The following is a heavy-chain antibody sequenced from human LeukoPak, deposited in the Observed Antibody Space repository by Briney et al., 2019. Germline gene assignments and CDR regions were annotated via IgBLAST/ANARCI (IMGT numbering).Heavy chain of an antibody. CDR2: ISGSGGST. V-gene: IGHV3-23*01. CDR3: AKGGSTGPQGYYYYYGMDV. D-gene: IGHD2-2*01. Sequence: GGSLRLSCAASGFTFSSYAMSWVRQAPGKGLERVSAISGSGGSTYYADSVKGRFTISRDNSKNTLYLQMNSLRAEDTAVYYCAKGGSTGPQGYYYYYGMDVWGQGTTVTVSS. J-gene: IGHJ6*02. CDR1: GFTFSSYA.